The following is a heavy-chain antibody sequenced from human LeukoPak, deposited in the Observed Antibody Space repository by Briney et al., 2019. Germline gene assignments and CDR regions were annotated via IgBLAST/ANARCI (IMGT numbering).Heavy chain of an antibody. J-gene: IGHJ4*02. D-gene: IGHD3-22*01. Sequence: KPSETLSLTCTVSGGSISSGGYYWSWTRQHPGKGLEWIGNIYYSGTTYYNSSLKSRVIISVDTSKNQFSLKLSSVTAADTAVYYCARDLGVHYYDISGTSGYWGQGTLVTVSS. CDR3: ARDLGVHYYDISGTSGY. V-gene: IGHV4-31*03. CDR1: GGSISSGGYY. CDR2: IYYSGTT.